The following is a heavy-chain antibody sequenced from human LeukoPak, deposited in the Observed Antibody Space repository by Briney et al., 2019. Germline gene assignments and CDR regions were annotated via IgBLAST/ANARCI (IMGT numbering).Heavy chain of an antibody. V-gene: IGHV1-18*01. Sequence: GASVKVSCKASGYTFTSYDINWVRQAPGQGLEWMGWISTYNGNTQYAQKFQGRVTMTTDTSTSTVYMEMRSLRSDDTAVYYCARDSSDYYDSSGYSYWGQGTLVTVSS. CDR3: ARDSSDYYDSSGYSY. CDR2: ISTYNGNT. D-gene: IGHD3-22*01. J-gene: IGHJ4*02. CDR1: GYTFTSYD.